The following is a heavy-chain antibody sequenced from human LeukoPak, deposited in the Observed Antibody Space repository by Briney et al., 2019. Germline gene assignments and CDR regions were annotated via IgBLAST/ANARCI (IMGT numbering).Heavy chain of an antibody. V-gene: IGHV3-23*01. D-gene: IGHD3-10*01. CDR3: AKERFGDWNWFDP. CDR2: ISGTVGST. J-gene: IGHJ5*02. Sequence: PGGSLRLSCAASGLTVSSNCMSWVRQAPGKGLEWVSTISGTVGSTYYADSVKGRFTISRDNSKDTLYLQMNSLRAEDTAIYYCAKERFGDWNWFDPWGQGTLVTVSS. CDR1: GLTVSSNC.